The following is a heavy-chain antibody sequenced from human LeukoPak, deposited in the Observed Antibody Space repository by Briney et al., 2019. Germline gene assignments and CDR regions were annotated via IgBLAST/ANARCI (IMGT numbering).Heavy chain of an antibody. D-gene: IGHD1-14*01. CDR2: IYYSGST. J-gene: IGHJ5*02. CDR3: ARGVGIGWFDP. V-gene: IGHV4-59*01. Sequence: SSETLSLTCTVSGGSISSYYWSWIRQPPGKGLEWIGYIYYSGSTNYNPSLKSRVTISVDTSKNQFSLKLSSVTAADTAVYYCARGVGIGWFDPWGQGTLVTVSS. CDR1: GGSISSYY.